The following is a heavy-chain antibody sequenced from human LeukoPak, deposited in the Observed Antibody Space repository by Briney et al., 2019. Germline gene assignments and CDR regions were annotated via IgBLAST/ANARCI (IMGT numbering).Heavy chain of an antibody. Sequence: GASVKVSCKASGDTFSSYAISWVRQAPGQGLEWMGRIIPIFGIANYAQKFQGRVTITADKSTSTAYMELSSLRSEDTAVYYCATPQGYSYGPLDYWGQGTLVTVSS. CDR3: ATPQGYSYGPLDY. J-gene: IGHJ4*02. CDR1: GDTFSSYA. CDR2: IIPIFGIA. D-gene: IGHD5-18*01. V-gene: IGHV1-69*04.